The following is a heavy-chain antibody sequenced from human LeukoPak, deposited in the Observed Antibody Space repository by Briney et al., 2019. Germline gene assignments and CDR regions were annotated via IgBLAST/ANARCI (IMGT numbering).Heavy chain of an antibody. J-gene: IGHJ4*02. CDR1: GFTLNNFL. CDR3: AKSGTYFDFDY. Sequence: PGGSLRLSCAASGFTLNNFLMNWVRQAPGKGLEWVSNIKQHGIEKYNTDSPKGRFTISRDTATNSLYLQMNSLSPEDTRVYYCAKSGTYFDFDYWGQGALVTVSS. CDR2: IKQHGIEK. D-gene: IGHD1-26*01. V-gene: IGHV3-7*01.